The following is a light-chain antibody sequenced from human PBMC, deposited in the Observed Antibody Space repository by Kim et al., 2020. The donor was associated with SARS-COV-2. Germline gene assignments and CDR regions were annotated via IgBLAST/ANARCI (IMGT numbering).Light chain of an antibody. J-gene: IGLJ3*02. CDR1: NNNVGDSNF. CDR3: CSYGGTDTLTV. CDR2: DVT. Sequence: QSFNISCTGTNNNVGDSNFVSWYQQHPGKAPNLMIYDVTKRPSGVPDRFSGSKSGNTASLTISGLQAEDEADYYCCSYGGTDTLTVFGGGTQLTVL. V-gene: IGLV2-11*03.